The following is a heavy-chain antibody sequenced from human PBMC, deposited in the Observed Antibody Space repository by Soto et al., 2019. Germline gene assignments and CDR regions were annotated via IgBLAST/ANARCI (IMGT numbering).Heavy chain of an antibody. D-gene: IGHD3-10*01. J-gene: IGHJ5*02. Sequence: QVQLQESGPGLVKPSGTLSLTCAVSGGSISSSNWWSWVRQPPGKGLEWIGEIYHSGSTNYNPSLKSRATISVDKSMNPFSLKLRSVTAADTAGYYCAGVPKYTLWFGEGKWFDPWGQGTLVTVSS. CDR3: AGVPKYTLWFGEGKWFDP. CDR1: GGSISSSNW. CDR2: IYHSGST. V-gene: IGHV4-4*02.